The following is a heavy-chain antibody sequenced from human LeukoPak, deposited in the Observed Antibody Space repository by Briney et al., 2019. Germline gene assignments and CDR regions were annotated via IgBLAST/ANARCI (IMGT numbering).Heavy chain of an antibody. V-gene: IGHV4-59*08. J-gene: IGHJ5*02. CDR2: IYYSGNT. CDR3: ARGNIVVVPAARVWFDP. D-gene: IGHD2-2*01. CDR1: GGSISSYY. Sequence: SETLSLTCTVSGGSISSYYWSWIRQPPGKGLEWIGYIYYSGNTNDNPSLKSRVTISLDTSKNQLSLKLSSVTAADTAVYYCARGNIVVVPAARVWFDPWGQGTLVTVSS.